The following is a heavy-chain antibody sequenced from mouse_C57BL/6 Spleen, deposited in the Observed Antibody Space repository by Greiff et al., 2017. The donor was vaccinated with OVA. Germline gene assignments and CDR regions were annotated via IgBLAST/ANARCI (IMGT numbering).Heavy chain of an antibody. CDR1: GFNIKDDY. J-gene: IGHJ3*01. CDR3: TTPSMGAY. CDR2: IDPENGDT. Sequence: EVQLQQSGAELVRPGASVKLSCTASGFNIKDDYMHWVKQRPEQGLEWIGWIDPENGDTEYASKFQGKATITADTSSNTAYLQLSSLTSEDTAVYYCTTPSMGAYWGQGTLVTVSA. V-gene: IGHV14-4*01.